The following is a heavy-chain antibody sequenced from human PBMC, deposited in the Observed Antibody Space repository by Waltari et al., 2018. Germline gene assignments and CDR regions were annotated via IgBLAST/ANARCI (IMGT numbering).Heavy chain of an antibody. V-gene: IGHV4-34*01. D-gene: IGHD6-19*01. CDR1: GGSFSGYY. Sequence: QVQLQQWGAGLLKPSETLSLTCAVYGGSFSGYYWSWIRPPQGKGLEWIGEINHGGSTNYIPSLKSRVTMSVDPSKNQFSLKLSTGTAADAAVYYCARDTTVAGADYWGQGTLVTVSS. CDR3: ARDTTVAGADY. CDR2: INHGGST. J-gene: IGHJ4*02.